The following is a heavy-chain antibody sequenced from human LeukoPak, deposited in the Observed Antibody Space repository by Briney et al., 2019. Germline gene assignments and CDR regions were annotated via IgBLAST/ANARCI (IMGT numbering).Heavy chain of an antibody. CDR3: ARALNIPGYSSSWYSYYYYMDV. J-gene: IGHJ6*03. Sequence: PSETLSLTCAVYGGSFSGYCWSWIRQPPGKGLEWIGEINHSGSTNYNPSLKSRVTISVDTSKNQFSLKLSSVTAADTAVYYCARALNIPGYSSSWYSYYYYMDVWGKGTTVTVSS. D-gene: IGHD6-13*01. CDR2: INHSGST. CDR1: GGSFSGYC. V-gene: IGHV4-34*01.